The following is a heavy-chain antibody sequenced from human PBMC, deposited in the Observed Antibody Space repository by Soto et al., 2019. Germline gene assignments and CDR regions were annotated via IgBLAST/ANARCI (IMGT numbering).Heavy chain of an antibody. CDR1: GYTFTSYA. J-gene: IGHJ6*02. D-gene: IGHD3-3*01. Sequence: GASVKVSCKASGYTFTSYAMHWVRQAPGQRLEWMGWINAGNGNTKYSQKFQGRVTITRDTSASTAYMELSSLRSEDTAVYYCARDSELTNYDFWSGIYYYGMDVRGQGTTVTVSS. V-gene: IGHV1-3*01. CDR3: ARDSELTNYDFWSGIYYYGMDV. CDR2: INAGNGNT.